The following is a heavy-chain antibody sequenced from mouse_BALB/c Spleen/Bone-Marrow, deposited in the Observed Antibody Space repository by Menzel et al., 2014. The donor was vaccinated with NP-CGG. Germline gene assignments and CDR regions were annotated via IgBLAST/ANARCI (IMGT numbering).Heavy chain of an antibody. D-gene: IGHD2-4*01. CDR3: ARCGGLRDFDY. Sequence: VQLVEFGPELVKPGASVKMSCKASGYTFTDYVTSWVKQRTGQGLEWIGEIYPGSGSTYYNEKFKGKATLTADKSSNTAYMQLSSLTSEDSAVYFCARCGGLRDFDYWGQGTTLTVSS. J-gene: IGHJ2*01. CDR2: IYPGSGST. V-gene: IGHV1-77*01. CDR1: GYTFTDYV.